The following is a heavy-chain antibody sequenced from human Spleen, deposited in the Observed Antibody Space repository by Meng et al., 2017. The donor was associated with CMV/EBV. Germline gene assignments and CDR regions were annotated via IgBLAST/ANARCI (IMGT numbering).Heavy chain of an antibody. CDR2: ISTYNGNT. D-gene: IGHD2-2*02. J-gene: IGHJ5*02. CDR1: GYTFISYG. V-gene: IGHV1-18*01. CDR3: ARDRCSSTSCYTNWFDP. Sequence: ASVKVSCKASGYTFISYGISWVRQAPGQGLEWMGWISTYNGNTNYAQKLQGRVTMTTDTSTSTAYMELRSLRSDDTAVYYCARDRCSSTSCYTNWFDPWGQGTLVTVSS.